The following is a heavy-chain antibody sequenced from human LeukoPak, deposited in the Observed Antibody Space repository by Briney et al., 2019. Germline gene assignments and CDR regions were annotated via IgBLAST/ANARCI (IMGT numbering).Heavy chain of an antibody. V-gene: IGHV3-23*01. J-gene: IGHJ4*02. CDR3: AIADLYYVWGSTNGDY. D-gene: IGHD3-16*01. CDR1: GFTFSSYA. Sequence: GGSLRLSCAACGFTFSSYAMSWVRQAPGKGLEWVSAISGSGGSTYYADSVKGRFTISRDNSKNTLYLQMNSLRAEDTAVYYCAIADLYYVWGSTNGDYWGQGTLVTVSS. CDR2: ISGSGGST.